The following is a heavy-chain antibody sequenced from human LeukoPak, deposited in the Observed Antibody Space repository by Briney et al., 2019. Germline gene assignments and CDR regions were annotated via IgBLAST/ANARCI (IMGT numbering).Heavy chain of an antibody. J-gene: IGHJ4*02. Sequence: PGRSLRLSCEVSGFDFRRYGMHWVRQAPDKGLEGVAIIWSDESNKYYVDTVQGRFTISRDNSKNMMYLQMNSLRVEDTAVYYCAKEAQSSGRYLPEYYFDSWGQGTLVTVSS. CDR3: AKEAQSSGRYLPEYYFDS. CDR2: IWSDESNK. CDR1: GFDFRRYG. D-gene: IGHD3-22*01. V-gene: IGHV3-33*06.